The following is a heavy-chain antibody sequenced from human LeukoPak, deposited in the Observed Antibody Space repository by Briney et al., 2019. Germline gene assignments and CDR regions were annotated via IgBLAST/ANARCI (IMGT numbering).Heavy chain of an antibody. J-gene: IGHJ3*02. CDR2: IYHSGST. Sequence: PSGTLSLTCAVSGGSISSSNWWSWVRQPPGKGLEWIGEIYHSGSTNYNPSLKSRVTISVDKSKNQFSLKLSSVTAADTAVYYCARGTRGYCSGGSCYLGAFDIWGQGTMVTVSS. D-gene: IGHD2-15*01. CDR1: GGSISSSNW. CDR3: ARGTRGYCSGGSCYLGAFDI. V-gene: IGHV4-4*02.